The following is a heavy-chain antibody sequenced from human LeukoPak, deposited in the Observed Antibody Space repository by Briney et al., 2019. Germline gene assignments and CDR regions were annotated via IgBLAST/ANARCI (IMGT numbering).Heavy chain of an antibody. J-gene: IGHJ4*02. V-gene: IGHV3-74*01. CDR3: ASLPLISRGLN. CDR2: INSDGSST. CDR1: GFTFSSYW. Sequence: GGSLKLSCAASGFTFSSYWMHWVRQAPGEGLVWVSRINSDGSSTSYADSVKGRFTISRDNSKNTLYLQMNSLRAEDTAVYYCASLPLISRGLNWGQGTLVTVSS. D-gene: IGHD2-15*01.